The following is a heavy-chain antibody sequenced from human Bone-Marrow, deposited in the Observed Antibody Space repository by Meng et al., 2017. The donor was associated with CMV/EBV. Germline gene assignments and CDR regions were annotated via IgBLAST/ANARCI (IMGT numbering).Heavy chain of an antibody. Sequence: SGFTFSSYDMHWVRQAPGKGLEWVAVIWYDGGNKYYADSVKGRFTISRDNSKNTVYLQMNSLRAEDTAVYYCARHFSYQAGTTVYFGYWGQGTLVTVSS. V-gene: IGHV3-33*01. J-gene: IGHJ4*02. CDR1: GFTFSSYD. CDR3: ARHFSYQAGTTVYFGY. D-gene: IGHD4-17*01. CDR2: IWYDGGNK.